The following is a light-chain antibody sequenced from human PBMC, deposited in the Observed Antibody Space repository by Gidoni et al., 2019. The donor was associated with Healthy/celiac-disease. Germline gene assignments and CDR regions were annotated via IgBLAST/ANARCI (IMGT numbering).Light chain of an antibody. J-gene: IGKJ4*01. Sequence: IKLTQSPSPLSASVGDRVTITCQASQDISNYLNWYQQKPGKAPKLLIYDASNLETGVPSRFSGSGSGTDFTFTISSLQPEDIATYYCQQYDNLPRALTFGGGTKVEIK. V-gene: IGKV1-33*01. CDR3: QQYDNLPRALT. CDR1: QDISNY. CDR2: DAS.